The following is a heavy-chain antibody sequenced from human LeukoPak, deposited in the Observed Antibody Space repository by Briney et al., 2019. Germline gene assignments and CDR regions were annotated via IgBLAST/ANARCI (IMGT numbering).Heavy chain of an antibody. CDR1: GGSISSYY. D-gene: IGHD1-26*01. V-gene: IGHV4-59*01. CDR3: ARALWSGSYRRSYAFDI. Sequence: SETLSLTCTVSGGSISSYYWSWLRQPPGKGLEGIGYIYYSGSTNYNPSLKSRVTISVDTSKNQFSLKLSSVTAADTAVYYCARALWSGSYRRSYAFDIWGQGTMVTVSS. CDR2: IYYSGST. J-gene: IGHJ3*02.